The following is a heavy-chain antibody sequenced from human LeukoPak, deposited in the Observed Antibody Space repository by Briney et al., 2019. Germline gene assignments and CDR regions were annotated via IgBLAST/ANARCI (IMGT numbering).Heavy chain of an antibody. Sequence: GASVKVSCKASGGTFSSYAISWVRQAPGQGLEWMGGIIPIFGTANYAQKFQGRVTITADESTSTAYMELSSLRSEDTAVYYCARDYYDSSGLLVWGQGTLVTASS. CDR3: ARDYYDSSGLLV. CDR1: GGTFSSYA. D-gene: IGHD3-22*01. CDR2: IIPIFGTA. V-gene: IGHV1-69*01. J-gene: IGHJ4*02.